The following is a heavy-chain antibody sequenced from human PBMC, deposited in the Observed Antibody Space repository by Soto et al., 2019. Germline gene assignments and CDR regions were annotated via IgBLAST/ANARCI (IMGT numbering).Heavy chain of an antibody. J-gene: IGHJ4*02. CDR1: TASLSSGNYY. Sequence: QVQLQESGPGLVKPSQTLSLTCTVSTASLSSGNYYWTWIRQHPGKGLEWIGYIYYSGSTYYNPSLKSRVTIPVHASMNQFSLKLSSVTAADTAMYYCARGMGRYYFAYWGQGTLVTVSS. CDR3: ARGMGRYYFAY. CDR2: IYYSGST. V-gene: IGHV4-31*03. D-gene: IGHD1-26*01.